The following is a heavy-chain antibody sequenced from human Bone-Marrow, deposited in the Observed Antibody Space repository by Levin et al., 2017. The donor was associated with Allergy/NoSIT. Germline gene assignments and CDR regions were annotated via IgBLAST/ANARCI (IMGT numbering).Heavy chain of an antibody. CDR1: GFTFSSYG. Sequence: GESLKISCAASGFTFSSYGMHWVRQAPGKGLEWVAVISYDGSNKYYADSVKGRFTISRDNSKNTLYLQMNSLRAEDTAVYYCAKEGKRYCSGGSCYSFDYWGQGTLVTVSS. CDR3: AKEGKRYCSGGSCYSFDY. V-gene: IGHV3-30*18. CDR2: ISYDGSNK. J-gene: IGHJ4*02. D-gene: IGHD2-15*01.